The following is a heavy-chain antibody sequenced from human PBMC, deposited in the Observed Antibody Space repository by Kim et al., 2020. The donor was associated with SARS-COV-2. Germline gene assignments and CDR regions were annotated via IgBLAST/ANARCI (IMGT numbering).Heavy chain of an antibody. D-gene: IGHD6-19*01. J-gene: IGHJ4*02. CDR3: ARRHFSGGCYYFDY. V-gene: IGHV3-74*01. CDR2: INSDGSTR. Sequence: GGSLRLSCAASGFAFRTYWMHWVRQAPGKGLVWVSRINSDGSTRNYADSVKGRFTISRDNAKNTLFLQMNSLRAEDAAVYYCARRHFSGGCYYFDYWGQGTLLTVSS. CDR1: GFAFRTYW.